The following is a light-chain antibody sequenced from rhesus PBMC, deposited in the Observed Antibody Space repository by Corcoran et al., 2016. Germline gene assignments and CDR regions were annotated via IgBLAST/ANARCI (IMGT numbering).Light chain of an antibody. CDR3: QQHNSYPFT. Sequence: DIQMTQSPSSLSASVGDRVTITCQASQGISSWLDWYQQKPGKAPKLLMYSASSLQSGVPSRLRGSGSGNDFTLTISILQPKDFATYYCQQHNSYPFTFGPGTKLDIK. CDR1: QGISSW. J-gene: IGKJ3*01. V-gene: IGKV1-33*02. CDR2: SAS.